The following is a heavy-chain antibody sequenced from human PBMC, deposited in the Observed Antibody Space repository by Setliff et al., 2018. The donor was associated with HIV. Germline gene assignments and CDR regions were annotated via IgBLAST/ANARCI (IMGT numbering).Heavy chain of an antibody. CDR3: ARVPYLEQLTYYYYYGMDV. Sequence: ASVKVSCKASGYTFTGYYMHWVRQAPGQGLEWMGWISPYNGNTNYAQKLQGRVTMTTDTSTSTAYMDLRSLISDDTAVYYCARVPYLEQLTYYYYYGMDVWGQGTTVTVSS. V-gene: IGHV1-18*04. D-gene: IGHD6-13*01. J-gene: IGHJ6*02. CDR1: GYTFTGYY. CDR2: ISPYNGNT.